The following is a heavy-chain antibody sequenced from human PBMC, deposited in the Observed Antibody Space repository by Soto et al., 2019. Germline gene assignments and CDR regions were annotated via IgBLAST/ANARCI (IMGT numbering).Heavy chain of an antibody. Sequence: EVQLVESGGGLVKPGGSLRLSCAASGFTFSSYSMNWVRQAPGKGLEWVSSISSSSSYIYYADSVKGRFTISRDNAKNSLYLQMSSLRAEDTAVYYCASHPRDSSGYWYYFDSWGQGTLVTVSS. CDR1: GFTFSSYS. CDR2: ISSSSSYI. J-gene: IGHJ4*02. D-gene: IGHD3-22*01. V-gene: IGHV3-21*01. CDR3: ASHPRDSSGYWYYFDS.